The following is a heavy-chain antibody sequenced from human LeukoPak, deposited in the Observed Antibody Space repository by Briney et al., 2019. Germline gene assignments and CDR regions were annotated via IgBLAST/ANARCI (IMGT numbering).Heavy chain of an antibody. Sequence: SETLSLTCTVSGGSISSYYWSWIRQPPGKGLEWIGYIYSSGSTNYNPSLKSRVTISVDTSKNQFSLKLSSVTAADTAVYYCTRHEVDGYGYFFDYWGQGALVTVSS. CDR2: IYSSGST. D-gene: IGHD3-10*01. CDR1: GGSISSYY. V-gene: IGHV4-59*08. J-gene: IGHJ4*02. CDR3: TRHEVDGYGYFFDY.